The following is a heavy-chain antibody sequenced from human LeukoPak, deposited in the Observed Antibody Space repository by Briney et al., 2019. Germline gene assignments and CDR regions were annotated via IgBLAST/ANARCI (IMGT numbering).Heavy chain of an antibody. D-gene: IGHD3-22*01. V-gene: IGHV3-23*01. J-gene: IGHJ4*02. Sequence: GGSLRLSCAASGFTVSSNYMSWVRQAPGKGLEWVSAISGSGGSTYYADSVKGRFTISRDNSKNTLYLQMNSLRAEDAAVYYCAKDHYDSSGYFDYWGQGTLVTVSS. CDR1: GFTVSSNY. CDR2: ISGSGGST. CDR3: AKDHYDSSGYFDY.